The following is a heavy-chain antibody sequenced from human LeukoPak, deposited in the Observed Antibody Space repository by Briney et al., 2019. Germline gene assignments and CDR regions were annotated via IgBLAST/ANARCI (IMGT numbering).Heavy chain of an antibody. J-gene: IGHJ6*03. CDR3: ARDGSTSYYYYYYMDV. D-gene: IGHD2-2*01. CDR2: ISSSSSYI. V-gene: IGHV3-21*01. Sequence: GGSLRLSCAASGFAFSSYSMNWVRQAPGKGLEWVSSISSSSSYIYYADSVKGRFTISRDNAKNSLYLQMNSLRAEDTAVYYCARDGSTSYYYYYYMDVWGKGTTVTVSS. CDR1: GFAFSSYS.